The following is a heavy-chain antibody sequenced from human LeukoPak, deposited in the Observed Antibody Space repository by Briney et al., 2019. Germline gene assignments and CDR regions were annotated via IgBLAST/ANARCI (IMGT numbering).Heavy chain of an antibody. D-gene: IGHD4-17*01. V-gene: IGHV4-31*03. CDR3: ARATVTGAFDY. Sequence: SETLSLTCTVSGGSISSGGYYWSWIRQHPGKGLEWIGYIYYSGSTYXNPSLKSRVTISVDTSKNQFSLKLSSVTAADTAVYYCARATVTGAFDYWGQGTLVTVSS. CDR2: IYYSGST. CDR1: GGSISSGGYY. J-gene: IGHJ4*02.